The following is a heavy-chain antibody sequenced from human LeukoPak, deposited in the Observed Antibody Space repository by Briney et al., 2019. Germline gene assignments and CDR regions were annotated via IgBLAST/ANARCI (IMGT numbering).Heavy chain of an antibody. Sequence: PGGSLRLSCAASGFTFSNDWMSWVREAPGKGLEWVASIYEYGRAKYYMDSVRGRFTFSRDNTKNSLHLQMNSLRAEDTAVYYCARADSYGSILDYWGQGTRVIDSS. CDR1: GFTFSNDW. CDR2: IYEYGRAK. CDR3: ARADSYGSILDY. V-gene: IGHV3-7*04. D-gene: IGHD5-18*01. J-gene: IGHJ4*02.